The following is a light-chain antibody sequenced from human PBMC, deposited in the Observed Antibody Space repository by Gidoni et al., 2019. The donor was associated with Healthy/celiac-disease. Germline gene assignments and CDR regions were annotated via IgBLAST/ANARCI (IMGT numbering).Light chain of an antibody. CDR1: QRVSSY. J-gene: IGKJ1*01. CDR2: DAS. CDR3: QQRSNWPWT. Sequence: EIVLTQSPATLSLSPGEIATLACRASQRVSSYLAWYQQKPGQAPRLLIYDASNRATGIPARFSGSGSGTDFTLTISSLEPEDFAVYYCQQRSNWPWTFGQGTKVEIK. V-gene: IGKV3-11*01.